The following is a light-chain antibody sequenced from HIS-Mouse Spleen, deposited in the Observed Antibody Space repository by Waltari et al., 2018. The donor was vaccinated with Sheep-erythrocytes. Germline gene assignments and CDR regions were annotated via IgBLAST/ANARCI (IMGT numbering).Light chain of an antibody. CDR3: QQANSFPIT. CDR2: DAS. J-gene: IGKJ5*01. Sequence: DIQMTQSPSSLSASVGDRVTITCQASQDISNYLNWYQQKQGKAPKLLIYDASNLETGVPSRFSGSGSGTDFTFTISSLQPEDFATYYCQQANSFPITFGQGTRLEIK. V-gene: IGKV1-33*01. CDR1: QDISNY.